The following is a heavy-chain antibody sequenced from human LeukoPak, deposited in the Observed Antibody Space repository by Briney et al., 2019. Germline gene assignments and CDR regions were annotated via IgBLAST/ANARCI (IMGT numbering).Heavy chain of an antibody. CDR1: GFTFSSYS. V-gene: IGHV3-21*01. D-gene: IGHD3-22*01. CDR3: ARDFGYDSSGYYYVREDYYYYMDV. J-gene: IGHJ6*03. CDR2: ISSSSSYI. Sequence: PGGSLRLSCAAPGFTFSSYSMNWVRQAPGKGLEWVSSISSSSSYIYYADSVKGRFTISRDNAKNSLYLQMNSLRAEDTAVYYCARDFGYDSSGYYYVREDYYYYMDVWGKGTTVTVSS.